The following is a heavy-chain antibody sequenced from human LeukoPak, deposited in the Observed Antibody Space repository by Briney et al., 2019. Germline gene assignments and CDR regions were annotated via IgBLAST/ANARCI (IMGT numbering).Heavy chain of an antibody. CDR2: IRYDGSNK. CDR3: AKDQDTAIVFDY. D-gene: IGHD5-18*01. CDR1: GFTFSSYG. V-gene: IGHV3-30*02. J-gene: IGHJ4*02. Sequence: GGSLRLSCAASGFTFSSYGMHWVRQAPGKGLEWVAFIRYDGSNKYYVDSVKGRFTISRDNSKNTLYLQMNSLRAEDTAVYYCAKDQDTAIVFDYWGQGTLVTVSS.